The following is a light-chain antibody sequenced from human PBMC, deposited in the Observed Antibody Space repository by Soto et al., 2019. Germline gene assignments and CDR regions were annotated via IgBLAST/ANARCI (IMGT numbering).Light chain of an antibody. CDR1: SSDVGSYNL. J-gene: IGLJ1*01. Sequence: QSALTQPASVSGSPGQSITISCTGTSSDVGSYNLVSWYQQHPGKAPKLMIYEGSKRPSGVSNRFSGSKSGNTASLTISGLQSEDEADYYCSSYAGRYTYVFGTGTKVTVL. V-gene: IGLV2-23*01. CDR3: SSYAGRYTYV. CDR2: EGS.